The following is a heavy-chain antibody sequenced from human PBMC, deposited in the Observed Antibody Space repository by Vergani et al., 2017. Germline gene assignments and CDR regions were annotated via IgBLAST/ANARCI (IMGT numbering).Heavy chain of an antibody. V-gene: IGHV5-51*01. Sequence: EVELVQSGPEMRKPGESVKISCKGSEYSFGNYWIGWVRQRPGEGLEWMGIIYPADSDTRYSPSFQGQVTISADKSISTAFLQWDSLKASDTALYYCARHTTYTDSWGQGTLVTVSS. J-gene: IGHJ4*02. D-gene: IGHD1-1*01. CDR1: EYSFGNYW. CDR2: IYPADSDT. CDR3: ARHTTYTDS.